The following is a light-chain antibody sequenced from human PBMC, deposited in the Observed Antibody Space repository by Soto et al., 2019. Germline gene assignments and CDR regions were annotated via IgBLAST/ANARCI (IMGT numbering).Light chain of an antibody. CDR3: SSYATSSTVV. Sequence: QSVLTQPASVFWSPGQSITISCTGTSSDGGGYNFVWWYQQHPGKAPKLMIYEVSNRPSGVSNRFSGSKSGNTASLTISGLQPEDEADYYCSSYATSSTVVFGTGTKVTVL. V-gene: IGLV2-14*03. J-gene: IGLJ1*01. CDR1: SSDGGGYNF. CDR2: EVS.